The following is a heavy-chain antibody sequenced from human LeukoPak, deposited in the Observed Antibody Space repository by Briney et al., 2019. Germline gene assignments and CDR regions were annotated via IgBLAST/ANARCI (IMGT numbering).Heavy chain of an antibody. V-gene: IGHV4-4*09. CDR1: AASISNYY. CDR2: ISASGST. D-gene: IGHD3-22*01. J-gene: IGHJ4*02. CDR3: ASPRSGYRYTFDY. Sequence: PSETLSLTCAVSAASISNYYWSWIRQAPGKGLEWIGYISASGSTNYNPSLKSRVSISLDTSKNRFSLNLNFVTAADTAVYYCASPRSGYRYTFDYWGQGALVTVSS.